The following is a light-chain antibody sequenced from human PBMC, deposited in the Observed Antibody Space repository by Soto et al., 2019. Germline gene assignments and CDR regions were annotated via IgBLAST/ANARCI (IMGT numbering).Light chain of an antibody. J-gene: IGKJ4*01. CDR2: GAS. CDR1: QGIGSY. CDR3: QQLNTYLA. Sequence: DLPLTQSPSFLSASVGDRVTITCRASQGIGSYLGWYQQAPGKAPKLLIYGASTLQSGVPSRFSGSGSGTEFTLTISSLQPEDVATYYCQQLNTYLAFGGGTKVEI. V-gene: IGKV1-9*01.